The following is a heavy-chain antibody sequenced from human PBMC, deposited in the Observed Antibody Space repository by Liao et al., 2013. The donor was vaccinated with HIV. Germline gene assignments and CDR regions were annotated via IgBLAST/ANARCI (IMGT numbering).Heavy chain of an antibody. CDR1: GGSISSSSYY. J-gene: IGHJ6*03. CDR2: IYYSGST. CDR3: ARGRRYYMDV. Sequence: QLQLQESGPGLVKPSETLSLICTVSGGSISSSSYYWGWIRQPPGKGLEWIGSIYYSGSTYYNPSLKSRVTISVDTSKNQFSLKLSSVTAADTAVYYCARGRRYYMDVWGKGTTVTVSS. V-gene: IGHV4-39*07.